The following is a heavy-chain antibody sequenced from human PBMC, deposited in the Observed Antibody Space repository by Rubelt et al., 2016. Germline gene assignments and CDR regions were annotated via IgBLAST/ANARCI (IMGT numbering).Heavy chain of an antibody. V-gene: IGHV3-23*01. CDR1: GFTFSSYA. CDR2: ISGSGGST. Sequence: EVQLLESGGGLVQPGGSLRLSCAASGFTFSSYAMSWVRQAPGKGLEWVSAISGSGGSTYYADSVEGRFTMCRDNSKNTLYLQMNSLRAEDTAVYYCAKGTGPRRGGTDYWGQGTLVTVSS. CDR3: AKGTGPRRGGTDY. D-gene: IGHD3/OR15-3a*01. J-gene: IGHJ4*02.